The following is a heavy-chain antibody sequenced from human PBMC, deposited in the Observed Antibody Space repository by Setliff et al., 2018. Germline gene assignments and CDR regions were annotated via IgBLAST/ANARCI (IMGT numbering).Heavy chain of an antibody. V-gene: IGHV3-49*04. CDR3: TTPPGAFDI. CDR1: GFSISDHY. Sequence: GGSLRLSCAASGFSISDHYMDWVRRAPGKGLEWVGFIRSKSFGGTTDYAASVKGRFTISRDDSKSIVYLQMNSLKTEDTAVYYCTTPPGAFDIWGQGTMVTVSS. J-gene: IGHJ3*02. CDR2: IRSKSFGGTT.